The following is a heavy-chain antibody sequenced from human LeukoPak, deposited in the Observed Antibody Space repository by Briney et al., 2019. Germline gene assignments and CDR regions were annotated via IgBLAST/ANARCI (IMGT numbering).Heavy chain of an antibody. Sequence: GGSLRLSCAASGFTFSSYDMNWVRQAPGKGLEWVSYISTSSRTIYYADSVKGRFTISRDNAKNSLYLQMNSLRAEDTAVYYCARRSSSSWTERAKFDYWGQGTLVTVSS. CDR2: ISTSSRTI. CDR1: GFTFSSYD. CDR3: ARRSSSSWTERAKFDY. J-gene: IGHJ4*02. V-gene: IGHV3-48*01. D-gene: IGHD6-13*01.